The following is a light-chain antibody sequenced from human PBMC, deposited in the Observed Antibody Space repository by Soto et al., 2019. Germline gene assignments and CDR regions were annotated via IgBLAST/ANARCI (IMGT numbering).Light chain of an antibody. CDR2: GAS. CDR3: QQDNNWPPWT. Sequence: EIVMTQSPATLSVSPGERATLSCRASQSVSSNLAWYQQKPGQAPRLLIYGASTRATGIPARFSGSVSGTEFTLTISSLQSEDFAVYYCQQDNNWPPWTFGQGTKVEIK. V-gene: IGKV3-15*01. CDR1: QSVSSN. J-gene: IGKJ1*01.